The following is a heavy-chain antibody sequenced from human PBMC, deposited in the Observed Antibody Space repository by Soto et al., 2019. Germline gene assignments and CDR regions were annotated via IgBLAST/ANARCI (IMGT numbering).Heavy chain of an antibody. CDR2: ISSSSSTI. D-gene: IGHD2-15*01. CDR3: ARLVVLAATDGKGFAY. Sequence: EVQLVESGGGLVQPGGSLRLSCAASGFTFSSYSMNWVRQAPGKGLEWVSYISSSSSTIYYADSVKGRFTISRDNAKNSMYLQMNSLRAEDTAVYYCARLVVLAATDGKGFAYWGQGTLVTVSS. J-gene: IGHJ4*02. V-gene: IGHV3-48*01. CDR1: GFTFSSYS.